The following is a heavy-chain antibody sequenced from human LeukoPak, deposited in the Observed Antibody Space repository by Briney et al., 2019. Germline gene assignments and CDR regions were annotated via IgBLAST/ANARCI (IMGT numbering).Heavy chain of an antibody. J-gene: IGHJ4*02. CDR2: ISGSDTNT. Sequence: GGSLRLSCAASGFTFSSYAMSWVRQAPGKGLEWVSGISGSDTNTYYADSVKGRFTISRDNSKNTLYLQMNSLRAEDTAVYYCARDLGIAAAGTIDYWGQGTLVTVSS. CDR3: ARDLGIAAAGTIDY. CDR1: GFTFSSYA. D-gene: IGHD6-13*01. V-gene: IGHV3-23*01.